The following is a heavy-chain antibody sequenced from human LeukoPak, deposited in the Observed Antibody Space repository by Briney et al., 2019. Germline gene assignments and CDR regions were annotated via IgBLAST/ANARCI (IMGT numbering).Heavy chain of an antibody. D-gene: IGHD3-22*01. Sequence: GASVKVSCKASGGTFSSYAISWVRQAPGQGLEWMGGIIPIFGTANYAQKFQGRVTITADESTSTAYMELSSLRSEDTAVYYCASLGVFYDSSGYYSYWGQGTLVTVPS. CDR3: ASLGVFYDSSGYYSY. J-gene: IGHJ4*02. V-gene: IGHV1-69*13. CDR1: GGTFSSYA. CDR2: IIPIFGTA.